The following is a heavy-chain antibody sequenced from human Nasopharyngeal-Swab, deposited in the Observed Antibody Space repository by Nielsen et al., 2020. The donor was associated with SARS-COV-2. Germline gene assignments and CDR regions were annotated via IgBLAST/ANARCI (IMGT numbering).Heavy chain of an antibody. CDR1: GYTFTDYY. V-gene: IGHV1-2*06. J-gene: IGHJ4*02. CDR2: INPHSGDT. Sequence: ASVKVSCKASGYTFTDYYMHWVRQAPGEGLEYMGRINPHSGDTNFAQKFQGRVTVTRDTFINTAYMELSSLRFDDTAVYYSARDDGDVPGMTGSGPPGGYWGQGTLVTVSS. D-gene: IGHD1-14*01. CDR3: ARDDGDVPGMTGSGPPGGY.